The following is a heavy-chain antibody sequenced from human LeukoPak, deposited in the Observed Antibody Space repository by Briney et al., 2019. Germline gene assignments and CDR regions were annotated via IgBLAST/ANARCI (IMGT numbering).Heavy chain of an antibody. Sequence: PGGFLRLSCAASGFTFSSHAMSWVRQAPGKGLEWVSDVSGSGVSTHYADSVKGRFTISRDSSKNTVYLQMNSLRAEDTAVYFCAKRRGPRLFDSGLDVWGQGTTVTVSS. J-gene: IGHJ6*02. D-gene: IGHD3-16*01. CDR3: AKRRGPRLFDSGLDV. CDR1: GFTFSSHA. CDR2: VSGSGVST. V-gene: IGHV3-23*01.